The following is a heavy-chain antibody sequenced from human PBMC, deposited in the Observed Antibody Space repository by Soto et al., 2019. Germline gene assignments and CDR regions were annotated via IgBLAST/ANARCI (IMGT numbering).Heavy chain of an antibody. CDR2: MNPNSGNT. J-gene: IGHJ6*02. CDR3: ARLPDGYYYYGMDV. V-gene: IGHV1-8*01. CDR1: GYTFTSYD. Sequence: QVQLVQSGAEVKKPGASVKVSCKASGYTFTSYDINWVRQATGQGLEWMGWMNPNSGNTGYAQKFQGRVTRTRNTSISTAYMELSSLRSEDTAVYYCARLPDGYYYYGMDVWGQGTTVTVSS.